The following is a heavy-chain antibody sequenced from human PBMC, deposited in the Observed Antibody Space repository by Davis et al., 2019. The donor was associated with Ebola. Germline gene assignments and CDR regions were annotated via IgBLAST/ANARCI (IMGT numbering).Heavy chain of an antibody. CDR3: ARAPGGGALEFDH. V-gene: IGHV4-31*03. Sequence: SETLSLTCTVSGDSISSGGYYWSWIRQHPGKGLEWIGYIYYSGTTYYNPSLKSRVTISVDTSKNQFSLRLNSVTAADTAVYYCARAPGGGALEFDHWGQGTLVTGSS. CDR1: GDSISSGGYY. CDR2: IYYSGTT. J-gene: IGHJ4*02. D-gene: IGHD3-16*01.